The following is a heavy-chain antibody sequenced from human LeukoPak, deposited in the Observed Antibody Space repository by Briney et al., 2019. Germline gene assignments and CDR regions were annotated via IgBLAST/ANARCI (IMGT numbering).Heavy chain of an antibody. CDR2: ISTNDRTI. CDR1: GFTFSDYY. V-gene: IGHV3-11*04. Sequence: GGSLRLSCAASGFTFSDYYMNWIRQVPGKGLEWVSYISTNDRTIRYADSVKGRFSISRDNANNSLYLQMKSLRAEDTAVYYCARGRVVTALLSPDAFDIWGQGTMVTVSS. J-gene: IGHJ3*02. CDR3: ARGRVVTALLSPDAFDI. D-gene: IGHD2-21*02.